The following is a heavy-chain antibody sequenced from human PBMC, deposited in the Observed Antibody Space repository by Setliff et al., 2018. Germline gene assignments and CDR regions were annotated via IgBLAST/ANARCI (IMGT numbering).Heavy chain of an antibody. CDR2: IYIGGSA. J-gene: IGHJ6*03. CDR1: GGSISSYY. Sequence: SETLSLTCTVSGGSISSYYWSWIRQPAGKGLEWIGHIYIGGSANYNPSLKSRVTMSIGTSKNQFSLKLNSVTAADMAVYYCAREQWLDPPGYYYMDVWAKGTTVTVLL. CDR3: AREQWLDPPGYYYMDV. D-gene: IGHD6-19*01. V-gene: IGHV4-4*07.